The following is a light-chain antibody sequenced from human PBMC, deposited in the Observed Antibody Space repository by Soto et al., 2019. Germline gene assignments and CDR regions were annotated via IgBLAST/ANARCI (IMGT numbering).Light chain of an antibody. J-gene: IGKJ4*01. Sequence: DTQMTQSPSFLSASVGDRVTITCRASQGISNYLAWFQQKPGKVPNVLIYAASTLQSGVPSRFSGSGSGTVFTLTISSLQPEDVETYYCKKYNSAPLTFGGGTKVEIK. V-gene: IGKV1-27*01. CDR2: AAS. CDR3: KKYNSAPLT. CDR1: QGISNY.